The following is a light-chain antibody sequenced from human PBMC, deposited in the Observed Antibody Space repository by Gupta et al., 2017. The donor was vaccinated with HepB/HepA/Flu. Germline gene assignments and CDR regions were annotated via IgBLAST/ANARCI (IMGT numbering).Light chain of an antibody. J-gene: IGKJ4*01. V-gene: IGKV4-1*01. CDR1: QSGLDTSNNKNY. Sequence: DIVMTQSPDSLGVSLGERATINCKSSQSGLDTSNNKNYLAWYQQKPGQPPKLLIYWASTRESGVPDRFSGSGSGTDFTLTISSRQPEDVAVYYCQQEDNTPNTFGRGTKVDIK. CDR3: QQEDNTPNT. CDR2: WAS.